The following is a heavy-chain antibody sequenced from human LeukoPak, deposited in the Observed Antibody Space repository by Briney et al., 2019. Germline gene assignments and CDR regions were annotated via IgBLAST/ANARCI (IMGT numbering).Heavy chain of an antibody. V-gene: IGHV3-21*01. D-gene: IGHD3-3*01. CDR1: GFTFSSYS. J-gene: IGHJ3*02. CDR3: ARAYDVLRFLEWLSPPALVAFDI. Sequence: GGSLRLSCAASGFTFSSYSMNWVRQAPGKGLEWVSSISSSSSYIYYADSVKGRFTISRDNAKNSLYLQMNSLRAEDTAVYYCARAYDVLRFLEWLSPPALVAFDIWGQGTMVTVSS. CDR2: ISSSSSYI.